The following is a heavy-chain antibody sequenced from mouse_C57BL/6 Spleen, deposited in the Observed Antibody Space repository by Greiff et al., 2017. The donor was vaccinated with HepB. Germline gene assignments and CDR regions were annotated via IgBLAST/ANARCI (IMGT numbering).Heavy chain of an antibody. D-gene: IGHD1-1*01. V-gene: IGHV5-4*03. Sequence: EVKLMESGGGLVKPGGSLKLSCAASGFTFSSYAMSWVRQTPEKRLEWVATISDGGSYTYYPDNVKGRFTISRDNAKNNLYLQRSHLKSEDTAMYYCARVARYYGSSPWFAYWGQGTLVTVSA. J-gene: IGHJ3*01. CDR1: GFTFSSYA. CDR3: ARVARYYGSSPWFAY. CDR2: ISDGGSYT.